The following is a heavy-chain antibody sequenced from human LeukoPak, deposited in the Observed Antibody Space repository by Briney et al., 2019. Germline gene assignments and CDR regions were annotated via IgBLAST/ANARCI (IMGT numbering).Heavy chain of an antibody. J-gene: IGHJ3*02. Sequence: GGSLRLSCAASGFTFSSYAMSWVRQAPGKGLEWVSAISGSGGSTYYADSVKGRFTISRDNSKNTLYLQMNSLRAEDTAVYYCAKVSSYDSSGYDAFDIWGQGKMVTVSS. CDR2: ISGSGGST. D-gene: IGHD3-22*01. CDR1: GFTFSSYA. V-gene: IGHV3-23*01. CDR3: AKVSSYDSSGYDAFDI.